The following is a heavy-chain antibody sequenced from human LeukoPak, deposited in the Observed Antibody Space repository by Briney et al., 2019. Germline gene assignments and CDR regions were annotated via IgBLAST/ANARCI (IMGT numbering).Heavy chain of an antibody. CDR3: AKALGQWLVSGNGVDV. CDR1: GFTFSTYT. V-gene: IGHV3-23*01. Sequence: PGGSLRLSCAASGFTFSTYTMTWVRQAPGKGLEWVSVISGSGDITYYADSVKGRFTISRDNSKNTVYLKMNSLRAEDTAVYYCAKALGQWLVSGNGVDVWGQGTTVTVSS. J-gene: IGHJ6*02. CDR2: ISGSGDIT. D-gene: IGHD6-19*01.